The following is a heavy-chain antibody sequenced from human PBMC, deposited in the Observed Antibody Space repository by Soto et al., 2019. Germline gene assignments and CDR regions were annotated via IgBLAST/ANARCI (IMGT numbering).Heavy chain of an antibody. D-gene: IGHD5-12*01. J-gene: IGHJ6*02. V-gene: IGHV3-30*18. CDR3: AKDRLATMSYYYYGMDV. CDR2: ISYDGSNK. Sequence: GKGLEWVAVISYDGSNKYYADSVKGRFTISRDNSKNTLYLQMNSLRAEDTAVYYCAKDRLATMSYYYYGMDVWGQGTTVTVSS.